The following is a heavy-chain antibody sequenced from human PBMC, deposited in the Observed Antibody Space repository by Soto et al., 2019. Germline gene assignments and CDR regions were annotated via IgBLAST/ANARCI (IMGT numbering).Heavy chain of an antibody. Sequence: EVQLVESGGGLVQPGGSLRLSCAASGFTFSSYWMSWVRQAPGQGLEWVANIKHDGSETYYVDSVKGRVTIARDNAQNSLYLAMNGLRAEDTAVYYCAGDRAPFDYWGQGALVTVSS. V-gene: IGHV3-7*03. CDR3: AGDRAPFDY. J-gene: IGHJ4*02. CDR2: IKHDGSET. CDR1: GFTFSSYW.